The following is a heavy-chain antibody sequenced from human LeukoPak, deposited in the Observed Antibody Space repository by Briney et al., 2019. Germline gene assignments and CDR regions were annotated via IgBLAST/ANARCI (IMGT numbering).Heavy chain of an antibody. CDR3: ARVIDSSSWCSEY. Sequence: PGGSLRLSCVASGFTFRSYSMNWVRQAPGKGLEWLSYISTSSIKHYADSVKGRFTISRDNAKNSLYLQMDSLRAEDTAVYYCARVIDSSSWCSEYWGQGTLVTVSS. V-gene: IGHV3-48*01. D-gene: IGHD6-13*01. J-gene: IGHJ4*02. CDR1: GFTFRSYS. CDR2: ISTSSIK.